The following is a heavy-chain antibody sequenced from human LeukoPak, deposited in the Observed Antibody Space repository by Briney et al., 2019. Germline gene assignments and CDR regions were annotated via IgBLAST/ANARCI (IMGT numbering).Heavy chain of an antibody. Sequence: ASVKVSCKASGYTFTSYDINWVRHATGQGLEWMGWMNPNSGNTGYAQKFQGRVTMTRNTSISTAYMELSSLRSEDTAVYYCARFVALTRDYYYYGMDVWGQGTTVTVSS. CDR2: MNPNSGNT. CDR3: ARFVALTRDYYYYGMDV. D-gene: IGHD1/OR15-1a*01. J-gene: IGHJ6*02. V-gene: IGHV1-8*01. CDR1: GYTFTSYD.